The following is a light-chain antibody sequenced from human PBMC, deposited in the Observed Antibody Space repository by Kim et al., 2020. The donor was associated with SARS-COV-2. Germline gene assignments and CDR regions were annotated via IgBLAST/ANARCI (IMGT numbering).Light chain of an antibody. Sequence: EIVLTQSPAPLSLSPGERATLSCRASQSVSSYLAWYQQKPGQAPRLLIYDASNRATGIPARFSGSGSGTDFTPTISSLEPEDVAVYYCQQRSNWPPYTFGQGTKLEI. CDR1: QSVSSY. V-gene: IGKV3-11*01. J-gene: IGKJ2*01. CDR2: DAS. CDR3: QQRSNWPPYT.